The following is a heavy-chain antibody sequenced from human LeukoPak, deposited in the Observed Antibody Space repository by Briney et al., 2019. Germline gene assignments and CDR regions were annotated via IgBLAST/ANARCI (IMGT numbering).Heavy chain of an antibody. CDR1: GGSISGYY. CDR2: IYTTGIT. V-gene: IGHV4-4*07. D-gene: IGHD2-21*02. CDR3: ARGRNCGGDCYYFHY. J-gene: IGHJ4*02. Sequence: SETLSLTCTVSGGSISGYYWSWIRQPAGKGLEWIGRIYTTGITNYNPSLKSRVTMSVDTSKNQFSLKLTSVTAADTAVYYCARGRNCGGDCYYFHYWGQGTLVTVSS.